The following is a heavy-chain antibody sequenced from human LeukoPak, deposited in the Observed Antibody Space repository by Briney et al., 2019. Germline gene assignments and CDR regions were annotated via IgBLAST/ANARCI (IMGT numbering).Heavy chain of an antibody. J-gene: IGHJ4*02. Sequence: GGSLRLSCAASGFTFSSYGMSWVRQAPGKGLEWVSAISGSGGSTYYADSVKGRFTISRDNSKNTLYLQMNSLRAEDTAVYYCAKRVWLSYYYYFDYWGQGTLVTVSS. CDR2: ISGSGGST. CDR1: GFTFSSYG. D-gene: IGHD3-3*01. V-gene: IGHV3-23*01. CDR3: AKRVWLSYYYYFDY.